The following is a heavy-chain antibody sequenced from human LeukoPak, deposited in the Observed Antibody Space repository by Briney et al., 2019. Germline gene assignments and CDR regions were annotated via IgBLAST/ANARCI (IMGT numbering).Heavy chain of an antibody. J-gene: IGHJ5*02. Sequence: PSETLSLTCTVSGGPISSYYWSWIRQPPGKGLGWIGYIYYSGSTNYNPSLKSRVTISVDTSKNQFSLKLSSVTAADTAVYYCARARSDWFDPWGQGTLVTVSS. CDR1: GGPISSYY. CDR2: IYYSGST. CDR3: ARARSDWFDP. V-gene: IGHV4-59*01.